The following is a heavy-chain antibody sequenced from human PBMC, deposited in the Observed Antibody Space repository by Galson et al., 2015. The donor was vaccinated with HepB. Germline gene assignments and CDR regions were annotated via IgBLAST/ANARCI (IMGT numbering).Heavy chain of an antibody. CDR1: GFSLSTSEEG. D-gene: IGHD4-17*01. CDR3: ARTRASASVRFDP. V-gene: IGHV2-5*02. J-gene: IGHJ5*02. CDR2: IYWDDDQ. Sequence: PALVKPTQTLTLTCTFSGFSLSTSEEGVGVAWIRQPPGKALEWLALIYWDDDQRYSPSLKNRLTITKDSSKDQVVLIMTKKDPMDAATYFCARTRASASVRFDPPGQGGQVTASS.